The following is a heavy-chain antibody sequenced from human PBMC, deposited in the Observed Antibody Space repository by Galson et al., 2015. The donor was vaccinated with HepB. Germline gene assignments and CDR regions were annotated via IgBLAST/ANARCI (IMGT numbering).Heavy chain of an antibody. CDR1: GYSFTSYW. V-gene: IGHV5-51*01. Sequence: QSGAEVKKPGESLRISCKGSGYSFTSYWMSWVCQMPGKGLEWMGIIYPEDSETRYSPSFQGQATMSVDKSIDTAYLQWNSLKASDTAIYYCARLMGVWYFDLWGRGTLVTVSS. J-gene: IGHJ2*01. D-gene: IGHD3-10*01. CDR3: ARLMGVWYFDL. CDR2: IYPEDSET.